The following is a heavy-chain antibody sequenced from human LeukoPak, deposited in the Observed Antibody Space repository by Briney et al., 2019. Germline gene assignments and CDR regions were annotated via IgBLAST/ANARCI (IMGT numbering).Heavy chain of an antibody. CDR3: ARTLGYCSGDSCFGNNWFDP. Sequence: GSSVKVSCKASGGTFSSFAITWVRQAPGQGLEWMGGIIPIFDTPTYAQKSQGRVTITADESTSTAYLELSSLRSEDTAVYYCARTLGYCSGDSCFGNNWFDPWGQGTLVTVSS. D-gene: IGHD2-15*01. J-gene: IGHJ5*02. CDR1: GGTFSSFA. CDR2: IIPIFDTP. V-gene: IGHV1-69*01.